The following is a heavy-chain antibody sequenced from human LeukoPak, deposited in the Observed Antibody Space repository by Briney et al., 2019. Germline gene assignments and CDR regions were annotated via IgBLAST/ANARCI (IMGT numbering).Heavy chain of an antibody. J-gene: IGHJ4*02. CDR2: IYYSGST. CDR3: ARQGFGSSYFDY. V-gene: IGHV4-59*08. Sequence: SETLSLTCAVYGGSFSGYYWSWIRQPPGKGLEWIGYIYYSGSTYYNPSLKSRVTISVDTSKNQFSLRLSSVTAADTAVYYCARQGFGSSYFDYWGQGTLVTVSS. CDR1: GGSFSGYY. D-gene: IGHD3-16*01.